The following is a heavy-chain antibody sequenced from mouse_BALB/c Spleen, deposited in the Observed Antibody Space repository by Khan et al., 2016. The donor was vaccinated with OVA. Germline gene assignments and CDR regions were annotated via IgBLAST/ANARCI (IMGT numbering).Heavy chain of an antibody. Sequence: QVQLKESGAELARPGASVKLSCKASGYTFTDYYINWVKQRTGQGLEWIGEISPGSGATYYNERFKGKATLTADKSSSTAYMQLSSLTSEASAVYFCARRNYFGYTFAYWGQGTLVTVSA. D-gene: IGHD1-2*01. J-gene: IGHJ3*01. CDR1: GYTFTDYY. CDR2: ISPGSGAT. V-gene: IGHV1-77*01. CDR3: ARRNYFGYTFAY.